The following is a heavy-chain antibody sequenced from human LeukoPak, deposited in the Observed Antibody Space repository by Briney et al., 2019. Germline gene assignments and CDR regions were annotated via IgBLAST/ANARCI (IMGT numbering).Heavy chain of an antibody. V-gene: IGHV3-23*01. CDR2: ISGSGGRT. J-gene: IGHJ4*02. CDR3: AKDSWRDQLPFIFDY. D-gene: IGHD2-2*01. CDR1: GFTFTNYV. Sequence: PGGSLRLSCAASGFTFTNYVMSWVRQAPGKGLEWVSGISGSGGRTFYADSVKGRFSISRGNSKNTLSLQMNSLRADDTAVYYCAKDSWRDQLPFIFDYWGQGILVTVSS.